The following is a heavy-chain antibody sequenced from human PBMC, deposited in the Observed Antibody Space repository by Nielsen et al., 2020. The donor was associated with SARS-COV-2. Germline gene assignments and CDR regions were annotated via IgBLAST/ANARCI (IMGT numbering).Heavy chain of an antibody. CDR3: AKERDSRGYYDY. Sequence: GGSLRLSCAASGFTFSNAWMSWVRQAPGKGLEWVSAISGSGGKTYYADSVKGRFTISRDNSKNTLYLQMSSLSAEDTAVYYCAKERDSRGYYDYWGQGSLVTVSS. CDR1: GFTFSNAW. CDR2: ISGSGGKT. J-gene: IGHJ4*02. D-gene: IGHD3-22*01. V-gene: IGHV3-23*01.